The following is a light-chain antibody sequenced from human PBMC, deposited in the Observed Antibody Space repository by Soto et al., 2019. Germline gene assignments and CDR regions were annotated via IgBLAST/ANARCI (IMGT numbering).Light chain of an antibody. CDR3: QVWDSSTV. CDR1: NIGRKS. CDR2: RDT. V-gene: IGLV3-9*01. Sequence: SSELTQPLSVSVALGQTARITCGGNNIGRKSVHWYQQKPGQAPVLVIYRDTNRPSGIPERFSGSNSGNTATLTISRAQAGDEADYYCQVWDSSTVFGTGTKLTVL. J-gene: IGLJ1*01.